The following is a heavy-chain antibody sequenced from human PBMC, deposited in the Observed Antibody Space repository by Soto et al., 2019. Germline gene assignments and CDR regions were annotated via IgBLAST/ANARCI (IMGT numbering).Heavy chain of an antibody. CDR2: IHYSGTT. CDR3: AAGEASSRNLAPYYLDF. V-gene: IGHV4-59*07. D-gene: IGHD6-13*01. CDR1: GDARRYCW. Sequence: SGSLYLSSTASGDARRYCWWPWIQQPPGKGLEWIGYIHYSGTTSFFPSYNPSLRSRVTISEDTSKNQFSLKLLSVTTADTAVYFCAAGEASSRNLAPYYLDFWGQGTLVTVSS. J-gene: IGHJ4*02.